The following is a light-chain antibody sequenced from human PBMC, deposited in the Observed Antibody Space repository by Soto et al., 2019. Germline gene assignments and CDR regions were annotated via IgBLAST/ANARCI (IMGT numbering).Light chain of an antibody. CDR1: QTISSW. CDR3: QHDNSYSEA. CDR2: KAS. J-gene: IGKJ1*01. Sequence: IQMTQSPSTLSGSVGDRVTITFRASQTISSWLAWYQQKPGKAPKLLIYKASTLKSGVPSRFSGSGSGTEFTLTISSLQPDDFAAYYCQHDNSYSEAFGQGTKVDIK. V-gene: IGKV1-5*03.